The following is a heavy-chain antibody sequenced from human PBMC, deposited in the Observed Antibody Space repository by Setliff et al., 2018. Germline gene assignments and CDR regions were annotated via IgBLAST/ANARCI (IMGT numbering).Heavy chain of an antibody. J-gene: IGHJ2*01. Sequence: SETLSLTCTVSGGSISSSSHYWGWIRQPPGKGLEWIGSIYYTGSTYYNPSLKSRVTMSVDTSKSQFSLNLTSVTAADTAVYFCARAVDSSGYFPYWYFDLWG. V-gene: IGHV4-39*07. CDR1: GGSISSSSHY. CDR2: IYYTGST. CDR3: ARAVDSSGYFPYWYFDL. D-gene: IGHD3-22*01.